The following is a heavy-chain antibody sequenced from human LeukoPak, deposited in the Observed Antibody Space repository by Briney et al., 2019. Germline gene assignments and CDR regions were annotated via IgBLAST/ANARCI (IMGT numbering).Heavy chain of an antibody. CDR1: GGSFSGYY. J-gene: IGHJ6*03. D-gene: IGHD1-26*01. CDR2: INHSGST. V-gene: IGHV4-34*01. CDR3: ARINDSGSYWGLNYYYMDV. Sequence: SETLSLTCAVYGGSFSGYYWSWIRQPPGKGLEWIGEINHSGSTNYNPSLKSRVTISVDTSKNQFSLKLSSVTAADTAVYYCARINDSGSYWGLNYYYMDVWGKGTTVTVSS.